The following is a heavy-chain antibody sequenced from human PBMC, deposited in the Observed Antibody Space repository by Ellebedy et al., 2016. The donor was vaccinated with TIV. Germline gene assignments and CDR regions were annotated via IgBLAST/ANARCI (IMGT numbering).Heavy chain of an antibody. V-gene: IGHV4-34*01. CDR1: GGSFLGYY. D-gene: IGHD3-10*01. CDR3: SRGRRFSASYHPMMATFEF. Sequence: GSLRLSXSVQGGSFLGYYWSWIRQSPGKGLEWIGDINPSGKVKYTTSPKSRLIMSIDTSKRQISLNLKSLTAADTGIYYCSRGRRFSASYHPMMATFEFWGQGTTVIVSS. CDR2: INPSGKV. J-gene: IGHJ3*01.